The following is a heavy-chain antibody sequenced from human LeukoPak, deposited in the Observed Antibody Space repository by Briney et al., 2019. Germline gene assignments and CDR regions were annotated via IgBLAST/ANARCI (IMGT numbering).Heavy chain of an antibody. V-gene: IGHV3-21*01. CDR3: ARDPGHTMVRGVISPSDY. D-gene: IGHD3-10*01. Sequence: GSLRLSCAASGFTFSSYSMNWVRQAPGKGLEWVSSIISSSSYIYYADSVKGRFTISRDNAKNSLYLQMNSLRAEDTAVYYCARDPGHTMVRGVISPSDYWGQGTLVTVSS. J-gene: IGHJ4*02. CDR2: IISSSSYI. CDR1: GFTFSSYS.